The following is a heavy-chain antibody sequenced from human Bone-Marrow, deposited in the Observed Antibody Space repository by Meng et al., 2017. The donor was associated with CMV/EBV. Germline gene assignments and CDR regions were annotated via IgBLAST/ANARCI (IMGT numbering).Heavy chain of an antibody. V-gene: IGHV3-30*02. CDR3: AKEGKEDLDY. Sequence: GESLKISCAASGFTFSSYGMHWVRQAPGKGLEWVAFIRYDGSNKYYADSVKGRFTISRDNSKNTLYLQMNSLRAEDTAVYYCAKEGKEDLDYWGQGTLVTVSS. J-gene: IGHJ4*02. D-gene: IGHD4-23*01. CDR1: GFTFSSYG. CDR2: IRYDGSNK.